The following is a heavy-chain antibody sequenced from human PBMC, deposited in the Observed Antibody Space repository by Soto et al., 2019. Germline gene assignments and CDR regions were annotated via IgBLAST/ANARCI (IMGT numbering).Heavy chain of an antibody. V-gene: IGHV4-39*01. D-gene: IGHD4-17*01. Sequence: PPETLSLTYAVSGGSISSSSYYWGWVRQPPGKVLAWVGGIYYSGSAYYNPSLKSRVTLSVATYKNQLSMKLNSVTAADTAVYYCARLNYLRRSYYYYGMDVWGLWTTVTVS. CDR3: ARLNYLRRSYYYYGMDV. J-gene: IGHJ6*02. CDR1: GGSISSSSYY. CDR2: IYYSGSA.